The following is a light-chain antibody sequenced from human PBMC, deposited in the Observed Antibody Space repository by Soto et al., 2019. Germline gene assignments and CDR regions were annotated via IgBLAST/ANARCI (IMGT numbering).Light chain of an antibody. CDR2: GAS. V-gene: IGKV3-15*01. CDR1: QSVRSN. CDR3: QQYNNWPLG. J-gene: IGKJ1*01. Sequence: EIVMTQSPATLSVSPGERATLSCRASQSVRSNLAWYQQKPGQAPRLLIYGASTRATGIPARFSGSGSGTEFTLTISSLQSEDFAFYYCQQYNNWPLGFGQGTKVEIK.